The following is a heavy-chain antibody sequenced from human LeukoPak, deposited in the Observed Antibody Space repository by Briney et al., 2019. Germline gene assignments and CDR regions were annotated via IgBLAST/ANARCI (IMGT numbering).Heavy chain of an antibody. CDR3: ASHRFGVAAAGTSRDY. CDR2: ISYDASNK. D-gene: IGHD6-13*01. CDR1: GFTFSYYG. Sequence: GRSLRLSCAASGFTFSYYGMHWVRQAPGKGLEWVAVISYDASNKYYADSVKGRFTISRDNSKNTLYLQMNSLRAEDTAVYYCASHRFGVAAAGTSRDYWGQGTLVTVSS. V-gene: IGHV3-30*03. J-gene: IGHJ4*02.